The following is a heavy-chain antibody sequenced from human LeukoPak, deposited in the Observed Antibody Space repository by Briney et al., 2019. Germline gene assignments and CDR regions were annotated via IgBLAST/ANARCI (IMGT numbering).Heavy chain of an antibody. CDR3: VSPRGFSYGYFDY. V-gene: IGHV4-39*01. Sequence: SETLSLTCTVSGGSISSSSAYWGWIRQPPGKGLEWIGSIYYSKNTYYNPSLKSRVTISADTSKNQLSLTLGSVSATDTAVYYCVSPRGFSYGYFDYWGQGTLVTVSS. CDR2: IYYSKNT. J-gene: IGHJ4*02. D-gene: IGHD5-18*01. CDR1: GGSISSSSAY.